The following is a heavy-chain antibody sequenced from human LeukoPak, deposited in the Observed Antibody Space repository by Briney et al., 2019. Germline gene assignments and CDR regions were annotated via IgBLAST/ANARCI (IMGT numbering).Heavy chain of an antibody. Sequence: ASVKVSCKASGGTFSSYAISWVRQAPGQGLEWMGGIIPIFGTANYAQKFQGRVTITADESTSTAYMGLSSLRSEDTAVYYCARDRSTTTGHWFDPWGQGTLVTVSS. V-gene: IGHV1-69*01. CDR2: IIPIFGTA. D-gene: IGHD5/OR15-5a*01. CDR3: ARDRSTTTGHWFDP. J-gene: IGHJ5*02. CDR1: GGTFSSYA.